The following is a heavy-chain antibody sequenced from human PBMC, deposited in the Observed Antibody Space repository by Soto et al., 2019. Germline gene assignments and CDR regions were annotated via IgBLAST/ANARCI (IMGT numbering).Heavy chain of an antibody. V-gene: IGHV3-23*01. D-gene: IGHD1-1*01. CDR3: AKATASSGGAFEI. CDR2: ILVGGST. Sequence: GGSLRLSCAVSGFICSSYDMSWVRQAPGRGLEWVSTILVGGSTHYEDAVKGRFTISRDTSKNTVYLQMNSLTAGDTAVYYCAKATASSGGAFEIYGQGTMVTVSS. J-gene: IGHJ3*02. CDR1: GFICSSYD.